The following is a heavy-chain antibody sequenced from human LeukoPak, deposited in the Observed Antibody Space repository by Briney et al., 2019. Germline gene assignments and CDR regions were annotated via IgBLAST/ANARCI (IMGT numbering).Heavy chain of an antibody. J-gene: IGHJ4*02. Sequence: SXYTFTSYGXXXXRQAPXQGLXXXXWISAYNGNTNYAQKFQGRVTMTTDTSTSTAYMELRSLRSDDAAVYYCARDIQGMAEPIDYWGQGTLVTVSS. CDR3: ARDIQGMAEPIDY. CDR1: XYTFTSYG. D-gene: IGHD5-18*01. CDR2: ISAYNGNT. V-gene: IGHV1-18*01.